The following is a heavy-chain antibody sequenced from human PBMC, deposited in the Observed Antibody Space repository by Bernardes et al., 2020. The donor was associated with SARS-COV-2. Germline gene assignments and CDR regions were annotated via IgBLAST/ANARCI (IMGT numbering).Heavy chain of an antibody. CDR3: VRGGYWRFDS. J-gene: IGHJ4*02. CDR1: GGSFSGYY. CDR2: INHRGSA. V-gene: IGHV4-34*01. Sequence: SETLSLTCAVYGGSFSGYYWSWIRQLPGKGLEWIGEINHRGSANYNPSLKSRVTTSVDTSKNQFSLNLRSVTAADTAVYYCVRGGYWRFDSWGQGALVTVSS. D-gene: IGHD5-12*01.